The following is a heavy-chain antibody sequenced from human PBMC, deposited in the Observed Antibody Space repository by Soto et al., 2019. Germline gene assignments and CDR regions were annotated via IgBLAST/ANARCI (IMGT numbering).Heavy chain of an antibody. CDR1: GFTFSSYE. J-gene: IGHJ4*02. CDR2: ISSSGSTI. Sequence: GGSLRLSCASSGFTFSSYEMNWVRQAPGKGLEWVSYISSSGSTIYYADSVKGRFTISRDNAKNSLYLQMNSLRAEDTAVYYCAMVRGIWTGYSNYFDYWGQGTLVTVSS. CDR3: AMVRGIWTGYSNYFDY. D-gene: IGHD3-9*01. V-gene: IGHV3-48*03.